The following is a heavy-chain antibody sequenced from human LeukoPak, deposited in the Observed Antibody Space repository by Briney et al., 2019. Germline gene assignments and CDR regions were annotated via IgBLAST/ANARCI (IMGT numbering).Heavy chain of an antibody. CDR1: GFTVSSNY. V-gene: IGHV3-53*01. Sequence: GGSLRLSCAASGFTVSSNYMSWVRQAPGKGLEWVSVIYSGGSTYYADSVKGRFTISRDNSKNTLYLQMNSLRVEDTAVYYCARGVEMATISSYYFDYWSQGTLVTVSS. J-gene: IGHJ4*02. D-gene: IGHD5-24*01. CDR2: IYSGGST. CDR3: ARGVEMATISSYYFDY.